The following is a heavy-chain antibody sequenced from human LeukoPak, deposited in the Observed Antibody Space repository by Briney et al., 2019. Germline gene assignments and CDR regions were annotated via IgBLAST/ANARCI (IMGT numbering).Heavy chain of an antibody. CDR3: ARERLTYYYDSSGYFD. D-gene: IGHD3-22*01. J-gene: IGHJ4*02. V-gene: IGHV1-18*01. CDR2: ISAYNDNT. CDR1: GYTFTSYV. Sequence: GASVKVSCTASGYTFTSYVIIWVRQAPGQGLEWMGWISAYNDNTNYAQKLQGRVTMTTDTSTSTAYMELRSLRSDDTAVYYCARERLTYYYDSSGYFDWGQGTLVTVSS.